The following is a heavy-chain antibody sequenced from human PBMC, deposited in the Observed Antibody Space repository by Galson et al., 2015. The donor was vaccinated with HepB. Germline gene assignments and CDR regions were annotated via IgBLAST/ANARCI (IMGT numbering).Heavy chain of an antibody. CDR2: IIPIFGTA. D-gene: IGHD1-26*01. V-gene: IGHV1-69*13. CDR3: ARDRWEPLYGMDV. CDR1: GGTFSSYA. Sequence: SVKVSCKASGGTFSSYAISWVRQAPGQGLEWMGGIIPIFGTANYAQKFQGRVTITADESTSTAYMELSSLRSEDTAVYYCARDRWEPLYGMDVWGQGTTVTVSS. J-gene: IGHJ6*02.